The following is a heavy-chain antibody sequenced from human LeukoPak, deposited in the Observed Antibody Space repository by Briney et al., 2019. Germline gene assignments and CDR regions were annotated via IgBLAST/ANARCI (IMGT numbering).Heavy chain of an antibody. CDR2: IYTSGST. D-gene: IGHD3-10*01. J-gene: IGHJ3*02. CDR3: AREPRGEDAFDI. V-gene: IGHV4-61*02. CDR1: GGSISSGSNY. Sequence: PSETLSLTCTVSGGSISSGSNYWCWIRQPAGKGLEWIGRIYTSGSTNYNPSLKSRVTISVDTSKNQFSLKLSSVTAADTAVYYCAREPRGEDAFDIWGQGTMVTVSS.